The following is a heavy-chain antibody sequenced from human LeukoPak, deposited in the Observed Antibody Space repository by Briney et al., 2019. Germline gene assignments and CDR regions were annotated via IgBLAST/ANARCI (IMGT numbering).Heavy chain of an antibody. CDR1: GFTFGDYG. V-gene: IGHV3-49*03. Sequence: GGSLRLSCTASGFTFGDYGMSWFRQAPGKGLEWVGFIRSKTYGGTAEYAASVKGRFSISRDDSKSITYLQMSSLKTEDTAAYHCTRAHSGSYLDFLGYWGQGTLVTVSS. CDR2: IRSKTYGGTA. CDR3: TRAHSGSYLDFLGY. D-gene: IGHD1-26*01. J-gene: IGHJ4*02.